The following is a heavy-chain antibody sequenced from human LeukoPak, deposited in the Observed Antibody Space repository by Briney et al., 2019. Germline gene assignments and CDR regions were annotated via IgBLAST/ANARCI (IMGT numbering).Heavy chain of an antibody. J-gene: IGHJ2*01. CDR3: ARGRGTTMVRGVITNYFDL. Sequence: ASVKVSCKASGGTFSSYAISWVRQAPGQGLEWMGWIDPNSGGTNYAQKFLGSVTMTGDTSINTALMELSRLRSDDTAIYYCARGRGTTMVRGVITNYFDLWGRGSLVTVSS. V-gene: IGHV1-2*02. CDR1: GGTFSSYA. D-gene: IGHD3-10*01. CDR2: IDPNSGGT.